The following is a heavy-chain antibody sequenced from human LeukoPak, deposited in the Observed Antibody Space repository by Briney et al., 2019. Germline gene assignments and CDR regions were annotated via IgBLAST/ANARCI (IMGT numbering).Heavy chain of an antibody. CDR1: GFTFSSYW. J-gene: IGHJ2*01. Sequence: GGSLRLSCAASGFTFSSYWMSWVRQAPGKGLEWVANIKQDGSEKYYVDSVKGRFTISRDNAQNSLYLQMNSLRAEDTTVYYCARGSYYDTSGYVNWYFDLWGRGTLVTVSS. D-gene: IGHD3-22*01. V-gene: IGHV3-7*01. CDR2: IKQDGSEK. CDR3: ARGSYYDTSGYVNWYFDL.